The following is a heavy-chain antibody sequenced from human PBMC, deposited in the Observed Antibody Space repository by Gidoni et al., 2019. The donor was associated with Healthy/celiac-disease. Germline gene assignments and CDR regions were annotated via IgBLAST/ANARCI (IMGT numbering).Heavy chain of an antibody. Sequence: EVQLVESGGGLVQPGGSLRLSCAASGFTVSSNYMSWVRQAPGKGLEWVSVIYSGGSTYYADSVKGRFTISRHNSKNTLYLQMNSLRAEDTAVYYCARAIDYYGSGSYYNGGFDPWGQGTLVTVSS. J-gene: IGHJ5*02. CDR2: IYSGGST. V-gene: IGHV3-53*04. CDR3: ARAIDYYGSGSYYNGGFDP. D-gene: IGHD3-10*01. CDR1: GFTVSSNY.